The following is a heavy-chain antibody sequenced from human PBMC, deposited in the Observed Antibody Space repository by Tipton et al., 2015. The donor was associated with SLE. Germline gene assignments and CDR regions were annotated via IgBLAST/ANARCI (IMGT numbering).Heavy chain of an antibody. D-gene: IGHD3-22*01. CDR3: ASDPAHYYDSRAKRDRGAFDI. Sequence: LRLSCTVSGGSISSGGYYWSWIRQHPGKGLEWIGYIYYSGSTNYNPSLKSRVTISVDTSKNQFSLKLSSVTAADTAVYYCASDPAHYYDSRAKRDRGAFDIWGQGTMVTVSS. J-gene: IGHJ3*02. CDR2: IYYSGST. V-gene: IGHV4-31*03. CDR1: GGSISSGGYY.